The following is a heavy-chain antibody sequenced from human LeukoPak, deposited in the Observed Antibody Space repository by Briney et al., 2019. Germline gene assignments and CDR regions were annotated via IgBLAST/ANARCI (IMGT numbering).Heavy chain of an antibody. J-gene: IGHJ3*02. D-gene: IGHD6-19*01. V-gene: IGHV4-59*08. Sequence: SETLSLTCTVSGVSVSNYYWSWIRQPPGKGLEWIGYFYYSGSTNYNPSLKSRVTMFVDTSKNRFSLKLSSVTAADTAVYYCARHWVAVAGNYAFDIWGQGTVVTVSS. CDR2: FYYSGST. CDR3: ARHWVAVAGNYAFDI. CDR1: GVSVSNYY.